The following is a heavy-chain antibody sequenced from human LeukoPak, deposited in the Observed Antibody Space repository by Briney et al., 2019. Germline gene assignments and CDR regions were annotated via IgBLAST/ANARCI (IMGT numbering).Heavy chain of an antibody. J-gene: IGHJ4*02. D-gene: IGHD3-3*01. CDR1: GYTFSDYY. Sequence: ASVKVSCKTSGYTFSDYYLHWVRQAPGQGLEWMGWINPSSGGTKYVQKFQGRVTMTRDTSISTGYMELSRLRSDDTAVYYCAKVGFSEMEWLLYSDHWGQGTLVTVSS. CDR2: INPSSGGT. CDR3: AKVGFSEMEWLLYSDH. V-gene: IGHV1-2*02.